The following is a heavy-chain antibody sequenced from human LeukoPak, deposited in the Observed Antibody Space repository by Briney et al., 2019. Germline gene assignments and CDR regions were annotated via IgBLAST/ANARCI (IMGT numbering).Heavy chain of an antibody. CDR3: AREPSNYGDHYFDY. V-gene: IGHV3-48*03. CDR2: ISSSGSTM. J-gene: IGHJ4*02. Sequence: GGSLRLSCAASGFTFSSYEMNWVRQAPGKGLEWVSYISSSGSTMYYADSVKGRFTISRDNAKNSLYLQMNSLRAEDTAVYYCAREPSNYGDHYFDYWGQGTLVTVSS. CDR1: GFTFSSYE. D-gene: IGHD4-17*01.